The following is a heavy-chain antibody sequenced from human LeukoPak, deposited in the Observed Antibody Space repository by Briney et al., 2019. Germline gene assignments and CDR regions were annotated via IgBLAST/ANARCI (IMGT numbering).Heavy chain of an antibody. D-gene: IGHD2-15*01. Sequence: PSQTLSLTCSVSADAVSRGSHYWRWIRQPPGNGLGWIGYIYYNGNTYYNPSLKSRLDQSVDTSNNHFSMQSIFVTLADTAVNYCAGDGSWLGRGFVYCGQGILVIVSS. CDR2: IYYNGNT. V-gene: IGHV4-30-4*01. CDR3: AGDGSWLGRGFVY. CDR1: ADAVSRGSHY. J-gene: IGHJ4*02.